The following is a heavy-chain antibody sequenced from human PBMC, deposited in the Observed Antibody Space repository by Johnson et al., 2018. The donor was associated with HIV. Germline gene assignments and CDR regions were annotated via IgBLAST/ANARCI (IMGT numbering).Heavy chain of an antibody. D-gene: IGHD5-24*01. CDR3: ARDLGEMATTAGDAFDI. V-gene: IGHV3-30*04. J-gene: IGHJ3*02. CDR2: ISYDGSNK. CDR1: GFTFSSYA. Sequence: QVQLVESGGGLVQPGGSLRLSCAASGFTFSSYAMHWVRQAPGKGLEWVAVISYDGSNKHYADSVKGRFTISRDNSKKMVSLQMNSLRLEDTAVYYCARDLGEMATTAGDAFDICGRGTMVTVSS.